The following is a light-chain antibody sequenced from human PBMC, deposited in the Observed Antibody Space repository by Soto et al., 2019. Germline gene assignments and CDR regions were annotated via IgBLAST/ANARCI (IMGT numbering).Light chain of an antibody. J-gene: IGKJ1*01. V-gene: IGKV3-15*01. CDR2: GAS. Sequence: EIQITQSPCTLSVSPGERATLSCRASQSVANNLAWYQQKPGQAPRLLIYGASTRASGIPPRFSGSGSGTDFTLTISSLQSEDFPLYYCQQFNKLPGTLGPGTKVDIK. CDR3: QQFNKLPGT. CDR1: QSVANN.